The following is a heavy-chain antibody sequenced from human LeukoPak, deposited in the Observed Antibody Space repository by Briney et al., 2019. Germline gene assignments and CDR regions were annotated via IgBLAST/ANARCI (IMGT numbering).Heavy chain of an antibody. CDR2: ISSSSSYI. J-gene: IGHJ6*03. D-gene: IGHD5-12*01. Sequence: GSLRLSCAASGFTFSSYSMNWVRQPPGKGLEWVSSISSSSSYIYYADSVKGRFTISRDNAKNSLYLQMNSLRAEDTAVYYCARDRYVSTWYYYYYMDVWGKGTTVTVSS. CDR1: GFTFSSYS. CDR3: ARDRYVSTWYYYYYMDV. V-gene: IGHV3-21*01.